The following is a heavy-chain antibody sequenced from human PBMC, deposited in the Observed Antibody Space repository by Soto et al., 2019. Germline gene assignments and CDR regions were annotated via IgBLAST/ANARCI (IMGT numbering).Heavy chain of an antibody. V-gene: IGHV4-59*02. CDR3: ARGVVSSPPQY. CDR1: GGSVSVYY. CDR2: IYASGSP. Sequence: SETLSLTCTISGGSVSVYYWSWIRQSTGQGLEWIGYIYASGSPYYNPSLRSRVTISADTSKNQISLKLTSPTAADTAVYYCARGVVSSPPQYWGRGTLVTVSS. D-gene: IGHD2-8*02. J-gene: IGHJ4*02.